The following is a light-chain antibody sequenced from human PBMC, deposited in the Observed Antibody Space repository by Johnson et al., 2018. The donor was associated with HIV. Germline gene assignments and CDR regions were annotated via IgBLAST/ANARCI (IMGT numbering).Light chain of an antibody. J-gene: IGLJ1*01. Sequence: QSVLTQPPSVSAAPGQKVTISCSGSSSNIGNNYVSWYQQLPGTAPKLLIYEKNKRPSGIPDRFSGSKSGTSATLGITGLQTGDEADYYCPTWGSSLSGVLGTGSKGTVL. CDR1: SSNIGNNY. CDR3: PTWGSSLSGV. V-gene: IGLV1-51*02. CDR2: EKN.